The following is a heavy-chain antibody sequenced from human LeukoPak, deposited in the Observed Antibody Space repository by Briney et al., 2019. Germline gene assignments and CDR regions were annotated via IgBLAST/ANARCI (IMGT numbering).Heavy chain of an antibody. Sequence: GGALRLSCAASGFTFSSYAMSWVRQPPAKELEWVSAISGSGCSTYYADSVKGRCTISRDNCKNTLDLQMNSMSAEDTDVYYCAKVKEQQSLLYFDYWGQGTLVTVSS. CDR3: AKVKEQQSLLYFDY. CDR2: ISGSGCST. CDR1: GFTFSSYA. J-gene: IGHJ4*02. V-gene: IGHV3-23*01. D-gene: IGHD6-13*01.